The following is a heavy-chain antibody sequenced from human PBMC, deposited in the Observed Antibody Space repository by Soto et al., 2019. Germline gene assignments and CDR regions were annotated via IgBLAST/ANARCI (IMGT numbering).Heavy chain of an antibody. CDR2: IDPSDSYT. D-gene: IGHD3-10*01. CDR3: ARQEGIGYYYYGMDV. CDR1: GYSFTRYW. Sequence: GESLKISGKGSGYSFTRYWISWVGQVPGKGLEWMGRIDPSDSYTNYSPSFQGHVTISADKSISTAYLQWSSLKASDTAMYYCARQEGIGYYYYGMDVWGQGTTVTVSS. V-gene: IGHV5-10-1*01. J-gene: IGHJ6*02.